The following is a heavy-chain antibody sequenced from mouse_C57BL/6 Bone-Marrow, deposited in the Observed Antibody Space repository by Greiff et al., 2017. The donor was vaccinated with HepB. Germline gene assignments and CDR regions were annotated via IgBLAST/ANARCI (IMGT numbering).Heavy chain of an antibody. V-gene: IGHV1-55*01. D-gene: IGHD1-1*01. J-gene: IGHJ4*01. CDR3: ARSVITTVVALYYYAMDY. CDR2: IYPGSGST. Sequence: QVQLQQPGAELVKPGASVKMSCKASGYTFTSYWITWVKQRPGQGLEWIGDIYPGSGSTNYNEKFKSKATLTVDTSSSTAYMQLSSLTSEDSAVYYCARSVITTVVALYYYAMDYWGQGTSVTVSS. CDR1: GYTFTSYW.